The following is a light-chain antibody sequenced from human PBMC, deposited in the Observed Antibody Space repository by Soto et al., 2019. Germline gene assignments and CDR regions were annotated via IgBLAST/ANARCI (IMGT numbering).Light chain of an antibody. Sequence: QSVLTQPPSVSGAPSQRVTISCTGSSSSAGSVYNVHWYQQRPGTAPKLLIYDNTDRPSGVPDRFSGSKSGTSASLAITGLQAEDEADYYCQSYDSGLGGYVIFGGGTKVTVL. V-gene: IGLV1-40*01. CDR1: SSSAGSVYN. CDR2: DNT. CDR3: QSYDSGLGGYVI. J-gene: IGLJ2*01.